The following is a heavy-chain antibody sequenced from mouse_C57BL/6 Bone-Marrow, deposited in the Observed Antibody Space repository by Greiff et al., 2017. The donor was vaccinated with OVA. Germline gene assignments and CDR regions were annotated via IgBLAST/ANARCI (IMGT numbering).Heavy chain of an antibody. CDR3: ARSELGREAMDY. CDR2: IHPNSGST. D-gene: IGHD4-1*01. CDR1: GYTFTSYW. J-gene: IGHJ4*01. V-gene: IGHV1-64*01. Sequence: QVQLQQPGAELVKPGASVKLSCKASGYTFTSYWMHWVKQRPGQGLEWIGMIHPNSGSTNYNEKFKSKATLTVDKSSSTAYMQLSSLTSEDSAVYYCARSELGREAMDYWGQGTSVTVSS.